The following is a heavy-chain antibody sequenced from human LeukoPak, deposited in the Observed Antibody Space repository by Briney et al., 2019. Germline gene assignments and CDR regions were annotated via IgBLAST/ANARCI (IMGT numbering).Heavy chain of an antibody. CDR1: GSTFTRYY. CDR3: ARDGYDVLTGYEDY. D-gene: IGHD3-9*01. CDR2: INPSSGST. V-gene: IGHV1-46*01. Sequence: ASVKVSCKASGSTFTRYYIHWVRQAPGQGLDWMGTINPSSGSTRFAQKLQGRVTMTTDTSTNTAYVELRSLRSDDTALYYCARDGYDVLTGYEDYWGQGTLVTVSS. J-gene: IGHJ4*02.